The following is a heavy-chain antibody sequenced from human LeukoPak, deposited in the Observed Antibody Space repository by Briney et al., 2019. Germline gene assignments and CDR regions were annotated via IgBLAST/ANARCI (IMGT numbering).Heavy chain of an antibody. CDR3: ARGPLGDCSGTSCYPYFDY. D-gene: IGHD2-2*03. CDR2: ISGSGGST. Sequence: QPGGTLRLSCAASGFTFSTYAMSWVRQAPGKGLEWVSGISGSGGSTFYADSVKGRFTISRDNSKNTLYLQMNSLRAEDTAVYYCARGPLGDCSGTSCYPYFDYWGQGTLVTVSS. J-gene: IGHJ4*02. V-gene: IGHV3-23*01. CDR1: GFTFSTYA.